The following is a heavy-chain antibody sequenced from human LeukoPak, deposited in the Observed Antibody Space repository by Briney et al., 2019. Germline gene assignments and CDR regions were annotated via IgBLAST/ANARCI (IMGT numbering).Heavy chain of an antibody. Sequence: GGSLRLSCAASGFTVNSDSMSWVRQAPGKGLEWVSLIYSADSTYYADSAKGRFTISRDSSKNTLYLQMDSLRAEDTAVYYCAIKRQGAYSYGYLGYRGQGTLVTVSS. V-gene: IGHV3-66*01. J-gene: IGHJ4*02. CDR3: AIKRQGAYSYGYLGY. D-gene: IGHD5-18*01. CDR1: GFTVNSDS. CDR2: IYSADST.